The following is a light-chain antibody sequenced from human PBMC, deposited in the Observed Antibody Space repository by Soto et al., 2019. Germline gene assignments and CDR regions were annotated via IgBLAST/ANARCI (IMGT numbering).Light chain of an antibody. CDR1: SSDVGSYNY. V-gene: IGLV2-14*01. Sequence: QSALTQPRSVSGSPGQSVTISCTGTSSDVGSYNYVSWYQQHPGKAPKLMIYEVSNRPSGVSNRFSGSKSGHTASLTISGLQSEDEADYFCTSYTSSSTLDVFGTGTKLTVL. J-gene: IGLJ1*01. CDR3: TSYTSSSTLDV. CDR2: EVS.